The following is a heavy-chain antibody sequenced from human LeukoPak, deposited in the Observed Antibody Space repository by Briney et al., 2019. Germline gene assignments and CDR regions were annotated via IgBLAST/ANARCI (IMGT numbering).Heavy chain of an antibody. V-gene: IGHV3-33*01. CDR1: GFTFSSYG. Sequence: GGSLRLSCAASGFTFSSYGMHWVRQAPGKGLEWVAVIWFDGSNKYYVDSVKGRFTISRDNSKNTLYLQMNSLRAEDTAVYYCAASGYNWNYGLDYWGQGTLVTVSS. J-gene: IGHJ4*02. CDR2: IWFDGSNK. D-gene: IGHD1-7*01. CDR3: AASGYNWNYGLDY.